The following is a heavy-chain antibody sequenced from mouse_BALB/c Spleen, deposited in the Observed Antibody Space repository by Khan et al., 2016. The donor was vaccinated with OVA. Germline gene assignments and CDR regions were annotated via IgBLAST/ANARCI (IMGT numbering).Heavy chain of an antibody. V-gene: IGHV2-9*02. CDR2: IWAGGST. CDR1: GFSLTRYG. CDR3: AIDHGNTYEYFDY. D-gene: IGHD1-1*01. Sequence: QVQLKQSGPGLVAPSQSLSITCTVSGFSLTRYGVHWVRQPPGKGLEWLGIIWAGGSTNYNSALMSRLSISKDNSKSQAFVKSISLQTDDTAMYYCAIDHGNTYEYFDYWGQGTTLTVSS. J-gene: IGHJ2*01.